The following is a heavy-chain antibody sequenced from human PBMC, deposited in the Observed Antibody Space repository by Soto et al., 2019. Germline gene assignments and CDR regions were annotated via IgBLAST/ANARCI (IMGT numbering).Heavy chain of an antibody. V-gene: IGHV3-66*01. CDR3: ARDDVLCDGGRSYGVPLDV. Sequence: EVHLVESGGGLVQPGGSLRLSCSASGFTVSSKYMSWARQSPGKGQEWVSLIQSGGPTYYADSVKGRFTISRDTSENTLHLQMDSLRAEDTAVYYCARDDVLCDGGRSYGVPLDVWGQGTTVTVSS. CDR1: GFTVSSKY. J-gene: IGHJ6*02. D-gene: IGHD2-15*01. CDR2: IQSGGPT.